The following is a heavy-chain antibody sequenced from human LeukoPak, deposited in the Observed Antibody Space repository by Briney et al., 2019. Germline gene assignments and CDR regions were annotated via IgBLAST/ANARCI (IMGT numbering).Heavy chain of an antibody. CDR2: ISYDGSNK. CDR1: GFTFSSYG. J-gene: IGHJ4*02. V-gene: IGHV3-30*03. Sequence: GGSLRLSCAASGFTFSSYGMHWVRQAPGKGLEWVAVISYDGSNKYYADSVKGRFTISRDNAKNTLYLQMNSLRAEDTAVYYCARGGVTTDFDYWGQGTLVTVSS. CDR3: ARGGVTTDFDY. D-gene: IGHD4-11*01.